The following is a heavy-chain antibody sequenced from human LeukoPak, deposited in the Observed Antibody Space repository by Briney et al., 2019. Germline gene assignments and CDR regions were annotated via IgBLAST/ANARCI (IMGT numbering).Heavy chain of an antibody. D-gene: IGHD3-22*01. J-gene: IGHJ3*02. CDR1: GFTFSSYG. CDR3: AFINYYDSSGYYPHYAFDI. CDR2: IWYDGSNR. Sequence: GGSLRLSCAASGFTFSSYGMHWVRQAPGKGLEWVAVIWYDGSNRYYADSVKGRFTISRDNSKNTLYLQMNSLRAEDTAVYYCAFINYYDSSGYYPHYAFDIWGQGTMVTVSS. V-gene: IGHV3-33*01.